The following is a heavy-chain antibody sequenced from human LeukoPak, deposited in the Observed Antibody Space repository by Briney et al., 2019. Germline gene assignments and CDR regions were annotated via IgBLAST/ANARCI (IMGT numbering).Heavy chain of an antibody. CDR3: ARGDRGTGQHFDY. CDR1: GFTVSNNY. J-gene: IGHJ4*02. Sequence: PGGSLRLSCAASGFTVSNNYMTWVRRAPGKGLGWGSIIFAGVGKYYADSVRGRFTISKDNSKNTLYLQMNSREAEDAAVYYCARGDRGTGQHFDYWGQGTLVTVS. CDR2: IFAGVGK. D-gene: IGHD1-1*01. V-gene: IGHV3-53*01.